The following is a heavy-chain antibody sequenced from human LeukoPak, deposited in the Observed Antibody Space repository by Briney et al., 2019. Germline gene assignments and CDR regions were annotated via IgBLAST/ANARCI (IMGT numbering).Heavy chain of an antibody. Sequence: RGSLKLSCAASGFTLSDSAIHWVRQASGKGLEWVGLIDRPAKSYAKAYGAAVGGRFTISRDDSKNTAYLQMDSLKTEDTALYYCTRDRGTYNWLDPWGQGTLVTVSS. V-gene: IGHV3-73*01. D-gene: IGHD1-26*01. CDR2: IDRPAKSYAK. CDR1: GFTLSDSA. CDR3: TRDRGTYNWLDP. J-gene: IGHJ5*02.